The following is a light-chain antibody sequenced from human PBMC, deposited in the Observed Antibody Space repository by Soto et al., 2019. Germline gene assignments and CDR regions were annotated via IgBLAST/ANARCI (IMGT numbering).Light chain of an antibody. Sequence: EIVLTQSPGTLSLSPGERATLSCRASQSVNSFLAWFQQKPGQAPRLPIYGASSRATGVPDRFGGSGSETDFTLTNTRLEPEDFAVYYCDDYDGSPWTFGQGTKVENK. V-gene: IGKV3-20*01. CDR2: GAS. CDR3: DDYDGSPWT. J-gene: IGKJ1*01. CDR1: QSVNSF.